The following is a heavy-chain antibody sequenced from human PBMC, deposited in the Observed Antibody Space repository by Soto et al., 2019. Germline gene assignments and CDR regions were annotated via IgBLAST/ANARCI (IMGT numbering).Heavy chain of an antibody. CDR2: IYWDDDK. CDR3: AHSLIAAADSDDAFDI. J-gene: IGHJ3*02. V-gene: IGHV2-5*02. Sequence: QITLKESGPTLVKPTQTLTLTCTFSGFSLSTSGVGVGWIRQPPGKALEWLALIYWDDDKRYSPSLKSRLTIPRDTSKNQVVLTMINMDPVDTATYYCAHSLIAAADSDDAFDIWGQGTMVTVSS. CDR1: GFSLSTSGVG. D-gene: IGHD6-13*01.